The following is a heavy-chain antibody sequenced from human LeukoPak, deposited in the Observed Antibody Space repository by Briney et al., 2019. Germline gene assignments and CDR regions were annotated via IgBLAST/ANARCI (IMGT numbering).Heavy chain of an antibody. CDR2: INPNSGGT. CDR3: ARGSVGATPYGMDV. Sequence: GASVKVSCKASGYTFTGYYMHWVRQAPGQGLEWMGWINPNSGGTNYAQKFQGWVTMTRDTSISTAYMELSRLRSDDTAVYYCARGSVGATPYGMDVWGQGTTVTVSS. V-gene: IGHV1-2*04. CDR1: GYTFTGYY. D-gene: IGHD1-26*01. J-gene: IGHJ6*02.